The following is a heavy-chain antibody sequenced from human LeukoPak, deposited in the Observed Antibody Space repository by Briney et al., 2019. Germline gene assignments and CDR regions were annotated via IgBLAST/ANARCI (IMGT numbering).Heavy chain of an antibody. J-gene: IGHJ4*02. V-gene: IGHV4-39*07. D-gene: IGHD3-10*01. CDR1: GGSISSSSYY. CDR2: IYYSGIT. Sequence: SETLSLTCTVSGGSISSSSYYWGWIRQPPGKGLEWIGYIYYSGITYYNPSLKSRVTISVDTSKNQFSLKLSSVTAADTAVYYCARLLWFGELSTRTRRYFDYWGQGTLVTVSS. CDR3: ARLLWFGELSTRTRRYFDY.